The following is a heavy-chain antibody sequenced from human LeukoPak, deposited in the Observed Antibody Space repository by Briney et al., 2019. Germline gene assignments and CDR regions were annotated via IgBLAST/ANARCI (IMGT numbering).Heavy chain of an antibody. CDR1: GFTFSSYG. D-gene: IGHD6-13*01. J-gene: IGHJ5*02. CDR3: AKDKKQQLVRHWFDP. CDR2: IWYDGSNK. Sequence: PGRSLRLSCAASGFTFSSYGMHWVRQAPGKGLEWVAVIWYDGSNKYYADSVKGRFTISRDNSKNTLYLQMNSLRAEDTAVYYCAKDKKQQLVRHWFDPWGQGTLVTVSS. V-gene: IGHV3-33*06.